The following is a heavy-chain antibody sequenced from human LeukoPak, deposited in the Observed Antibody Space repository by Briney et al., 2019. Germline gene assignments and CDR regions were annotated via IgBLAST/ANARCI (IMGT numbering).Heavy chain of an antibody. CDR2: IYSSANR. V-gene: IGHV4-4*08. D-gene: IGHD1-26*01. CDR1: GASITSYY. CDR3: ARSPFVAGVGATSWYFDL. J-gene: IGHJ2*01. Sequence: SETLSLTCTVSGASITSYYWTWIRQPPGKGLEWIGYIYSSANRDLNPSLKSRVTISVDASKSQVSLKLFSVTASDTAPYYCARSPFVAGVGATSWYFDLWGRGTLVTVSS.